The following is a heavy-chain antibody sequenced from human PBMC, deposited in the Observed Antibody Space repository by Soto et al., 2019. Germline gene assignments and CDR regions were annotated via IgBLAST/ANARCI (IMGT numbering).Heavy chain of an antibody. Sequence: ASVKVSCKASGYTFTSYAMHWVRQAPGQRLEWMGWINAGNGNTKYSQKFQGRVTITRDTSASTAYMELSSLRSEDTAVYYCARDQQWLVVGDAFDIWGQGTMVTVSS. D-gene: IGHD6-19*01. CDR2: INAGNGNT. CDR1: GYTFTSYA. V-gene: IGHV1-3*01. J-gene: IGHJ3*02. CDR3: ARDQQWLVVGDAFDI.